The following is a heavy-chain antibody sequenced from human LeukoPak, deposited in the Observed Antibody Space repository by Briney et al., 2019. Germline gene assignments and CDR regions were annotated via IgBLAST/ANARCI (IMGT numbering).Heavy chain of an antibody. CDR2: ISWNSGSI. CDR1: GFTFDDYA. CDR3: AKGVDIVATIPSYFDY. D-gene: IGHD5-12*01. V-gene: IGHV3-9*01. J-gene: IGHJ4*02. Sequence: GGSLRLSCAASGFTFDDYAMHWVRQAPGKGLEWVSGISWNSGSISYADSVKGRFTISRDNAKNSLYLQMNSLRAEDTALYYCAKGVDIVATIPSYFDYWGQGTLVTVSS.